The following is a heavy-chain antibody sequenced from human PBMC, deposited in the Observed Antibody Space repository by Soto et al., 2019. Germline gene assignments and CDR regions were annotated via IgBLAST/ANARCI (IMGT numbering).Heavy chain of an antibody. V-gene: IGHV3-74*01. J-gene: IGHJ4*02. CDR2: INTDGRST. D-gene: IGHD3-22*01. CDR3: ARSDYYDSSGYYYGY. CDR1: GFTFSSYA. Sequence: GGSLRLSCAASGFTFSSYAMSWVRQAPGKGLEWVSRINTDGRSTNYADSVKGRFTISRDNAKNTLYLQMNSLRAEDTAVYYCARSDYYDSSGYYYGYWGQGTLVTVSS.